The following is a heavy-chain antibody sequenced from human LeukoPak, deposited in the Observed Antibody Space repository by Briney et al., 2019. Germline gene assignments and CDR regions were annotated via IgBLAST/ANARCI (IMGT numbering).Heavy chain of an antibody. D-gene: IGHD6-13*01. CDR3: ARVHRSEGIAAAGTGAFDI. J-gene: IGHJ3*02. Sequence: ASVKVSCKASGYTFTSYYMHWVRQAPGQGLEWMGIINPSGGSTSYAQKFQGRDTMTRDTSTSTVYMELSSLRSEDTAVYYCARVHRSEGIAAAGTGAFDIWGQGTMVTVSS. V-gene: IGHV1-46*01. CDR2: INPSGGST. CDR1: GYTFTSYY.